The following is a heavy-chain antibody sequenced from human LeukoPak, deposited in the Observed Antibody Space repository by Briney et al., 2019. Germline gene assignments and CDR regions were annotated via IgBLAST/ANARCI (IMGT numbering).Heavy chain of an antibody. Sequence: ASVKVSCKSSGGTFSSYAINWVRQATGQGLEWMGWMNPNSGNTGYAQKFQGRVTMTRNTSISTAYMELSSLRSEDTAVYYCARAVREWYYFDYWGQGTLVTVSS. CDR2: MNPNSGNT. CDR3: ARAVREWYYFDY. J-gene: IGHJ4*02. V-gene: IGHV1-8*02. CDR1: GGTFSSYA. D-gene: IGHD3-3*01.